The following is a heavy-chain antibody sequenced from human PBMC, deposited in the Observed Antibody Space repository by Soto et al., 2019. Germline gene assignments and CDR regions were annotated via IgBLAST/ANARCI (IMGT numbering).Heavy chain of an antibody. Sequence: ASVKVSCEASGYSFTTFGSSWVRQAPGQGLEWMGWIDPKNGNTKDAQKFQGRVTMTTDTSTSTAYMELRSLRSDDTAVYFCAKEYCDTSRCFLPDYWGQGALVTVSS. J-gene: IGHJ4*02. V-gene: IGHV1-18*01. CDR3: AKEYCDTSRCFLPDY. D-gene: IGHD2-2*01. CDR2: IDPKNGNT. CDR1: GYSFTTFG.